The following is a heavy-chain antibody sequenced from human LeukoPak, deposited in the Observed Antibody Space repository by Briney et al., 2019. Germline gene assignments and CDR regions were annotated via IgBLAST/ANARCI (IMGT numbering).Heavy chain of an antibody. Sequence: PGGSLRLSCVASGLTLSSSWMHWVRQAPGKGLVWVSRIDSDGSSTNYADSVKGRFTISRDNAKNTVYLHMNSLRAEDTAVYYCAPNWFDPWGQGTLVTVSS. V-gene: IGHV3-74*01. J-gene: IGHJ5*02. CDR1: GLTLSSSW. CDR2: IDSDGSST. CDR3: APNWFDP.